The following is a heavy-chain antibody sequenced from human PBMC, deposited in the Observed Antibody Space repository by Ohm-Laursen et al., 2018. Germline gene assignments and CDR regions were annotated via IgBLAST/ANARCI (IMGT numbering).Heavy chain of an antibody. D-gene: IGHD2-2*01. Sequence: GSLRLSCSASGFTFSTYSMTWVRQAPGKALEWVSSITISSSYIYYADSVKGRFTISRDNAENSLYLQMNSLGAEDTAVYYCAREDCSSASCKRNFYYGMDVWGQGTTVTVSS. J-gene: IGHJ6*02. V-gene: IGHV3-21*01. CDR3: AREDCSSASCKRNFYYGMDV. CDR1: GFTFSTYS. CDR2: ITISSSYI.